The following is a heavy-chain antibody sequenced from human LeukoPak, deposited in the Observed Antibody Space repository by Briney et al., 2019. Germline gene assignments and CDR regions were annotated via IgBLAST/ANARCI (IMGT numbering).Heavy chain of an antibody. CDR1: GLTFSSYS. CDR3: ARDFMITFGGVTPPPDY. Sequence: GGSLRLSCAASGLTFSSYSMNWVCPAPGKRLEWVSSISSSSSYIYSADSVKGRFTISRDNAKSSLYLQMNSLRAEDTAVYYCARDFMITFGGVTPPPDYWGQGTLVTVSS. J-gene: IGHJ4*02. D-gene: IGHD3-16*01. V-gene: IGHV3-21*01. CDR2: ISSSSSYI.